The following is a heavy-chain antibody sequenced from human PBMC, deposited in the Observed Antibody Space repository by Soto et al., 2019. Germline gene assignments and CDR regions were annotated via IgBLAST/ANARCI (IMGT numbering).Heavy chain of an antibody. CDR2: IIPIFGTA. V-gene: IGHV1-69*13. J-gene: IGHJ6*02. CDR1: GGTFSSYA. D-gene: IGHD2-21*01. Sequence: SVKVSCKASGGTFSSYAISWVRQAPGQGLEWMGGIIPIFGTANYAQKFQGRVTITADESTSTAYMELSSLRSEDTAVYYCAREKSKGAIFSPDGMDFRGQGTTVTSP. CDR3: AREKSKGAIFSPDGMDF.